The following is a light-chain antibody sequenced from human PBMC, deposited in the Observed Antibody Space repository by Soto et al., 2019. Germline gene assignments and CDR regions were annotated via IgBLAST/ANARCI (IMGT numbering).Light chain of an antibody. CDR3: QQYHQWPLT. CDR1: QGVSRH. V-gene: IGKV3D-15*01. J-gene: IGKJ4*01. CDR2: AAS. Sequence: EIVMTQSPAPLSLSPGERATLSCRASQGVSRHLAWYQQKPGQAPRLLIYAASTRAAGVPARFSGSGSGTEFTLAISSLKSEDFTVYYCQQYHQWPLTFGGGTKVEI.